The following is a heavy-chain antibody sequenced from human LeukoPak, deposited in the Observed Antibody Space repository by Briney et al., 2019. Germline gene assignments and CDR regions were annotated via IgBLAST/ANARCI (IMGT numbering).Heavy chain of an antibody. Sequence: GGSLRLSCAASGFTVSYNYMNWVRQAPGKGLEWVSVIHSGGGTYYADSVKGRFTISRDTSKNTLYLQMNRLRAEDTAVYYCARDGDKAMSIASVGMDVWGQGTTVTVSS. CDR2: IHSGGGT. CDR1: GFTVSYNY. J-gene: IGHJ6*02. V-gene: IGHV3-66*01. CDR3: ARDGDKAMSIASVGMDV. D-gene: IGHD5-18*01.